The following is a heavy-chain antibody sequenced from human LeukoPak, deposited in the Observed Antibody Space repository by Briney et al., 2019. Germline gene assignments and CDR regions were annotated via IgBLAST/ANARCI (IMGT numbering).Heavy chain of an antibody. CDR3: ARRNWGCDDTSGYFDY. CDR2: IYSGGST. J-gene: IGHJ4*02. CDR1: GFTVSTNY. D-gene: IGHD3-22*01. Sequence: GGSLRLSCAASGFTVSTNYMSWVRQAPGKGLEWVSVIYSGGSTYYADSVKGRFTIARDNSKNSMYLQMNSLRAEDTAVYYDARRNWGCDDTSGYFDYWGQGTLVTVSS. V-gene: IGHV3-66*01.